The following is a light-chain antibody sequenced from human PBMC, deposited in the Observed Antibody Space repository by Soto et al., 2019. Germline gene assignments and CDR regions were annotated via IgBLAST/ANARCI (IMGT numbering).Light chain of an antibody. Sequence: DIQMTQSPSSVSASVGERVSITCRASQGVRTKLNWYQQKPGRAPNVLIYGASALQSGVPSRFSGSGSGTDFTLTISSLQPDDFSTYYGQQSYTVPWTFGQGPKVE. CDR3: QQSYTVPWT. CDR2: GAS. V-gene: IGKV1-39*01. J-gene: IGKJ1*01. CDR1: QGVRTK.